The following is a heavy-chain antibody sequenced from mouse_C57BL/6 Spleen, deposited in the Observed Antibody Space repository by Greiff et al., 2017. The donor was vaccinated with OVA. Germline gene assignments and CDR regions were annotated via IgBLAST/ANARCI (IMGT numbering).Heavy chain of an antibody. Sequence: QVQLQQPGAELVKPGASVKMSCKASGYTFTSYWITWVKQRPGQGLEWIGDIYPGSGSTNYNEKFKSKATLTVDTSSSTAYMQLSSLTSEDSAVYYCARDYYGSSSAWFAYWGKGTLVTVSA. CDR1: GYTFTSYW. D-gene: IGHD1-1*01. CDR2: IYPGSGST. CDR3: ARDYYGSSSAWFAY. V-gene: IGHV1-55*01. J-gene: IGHJ3*01.